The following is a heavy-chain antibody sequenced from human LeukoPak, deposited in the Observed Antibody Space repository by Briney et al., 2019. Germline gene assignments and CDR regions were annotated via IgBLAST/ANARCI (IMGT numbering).Heavy chain of an antibody. D-gene: IGHD6-13*01. J-gene: IGHJ4*02. V-gene: IGHV1-8*01. CDR3: ARGPRRIAAAGTYYFDY. CDR2: MNPNSGNT. CDR1: GYTFTSYD. Sequence: GASVKVSCKAPGYTFTSYDINWVRQATGQGLEWMGWMNPNSGNTGYAQKFQGRVTMTRNTSISTAYMELSSLRSEDMAVYYCARGPRRIAAAGTYYFDYWGQGTLVTVSS.